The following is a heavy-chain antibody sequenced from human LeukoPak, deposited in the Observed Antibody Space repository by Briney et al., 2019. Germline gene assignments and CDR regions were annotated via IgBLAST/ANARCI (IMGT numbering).Heavy chain of an antibody. D-gene: IGHD6-19*01. Sequence: PGGSLTLSCAASGFTFSDYYMSWIRQAPGKGLEWVSYISGSTTYTNYADSVKGRFTISRDNAKNSLYLQMNSLRAEDTAVYYCARDWRSSGCFDYWGQGTMATVSS. J-gene: IGHJ4*02. CDR2: ISGSTTYT. CDR1: GFTFSDYY. CDR3: ARDWRSSGCFDY. V-gene: IGHV3-11*05.